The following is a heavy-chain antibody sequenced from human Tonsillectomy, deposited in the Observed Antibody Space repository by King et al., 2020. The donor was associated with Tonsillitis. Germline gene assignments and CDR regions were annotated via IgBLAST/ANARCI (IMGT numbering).Heavy chain of an antibody. CDR2: VWYDESQK. CDR1: GITFKSYG. CDR3: ATSNPGVAVDH. V-gene: IGHV3-33*03. J-gene: IGHJ1*01. Sequence: QLVQSGGGVVQSGTSLRLSCATSGITFKSYGMHWVRQAPGKGLEWVAVVWYDESQKYYAECVKGRFTISKDNSKNTLYLQMNSLSVEDTAVYYCATSNPGVAVDHWGQGTLVTVSS. D-gene: IGHD3-10*01.